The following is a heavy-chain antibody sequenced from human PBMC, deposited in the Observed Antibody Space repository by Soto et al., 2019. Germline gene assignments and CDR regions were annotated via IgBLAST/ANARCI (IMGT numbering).Heavy chain of an antibody. D-gene: IGHD3-22*01. Sequence: QVQLVESGGGVVQPGRSLRLSCAASGFTFSSYGMHWVRQAPGKGLEWVAVISYDGSNKYYADSVKGRFTISRDNSKNTLYLQMNSLRAEDTAVYYCAKSNTDYYDSSGEETVFDYWGQGTLVTVSS. CDR1: GFTFSSYG. CDR2: ISYDGSNK. V-gene: IGHV3-30*18. J-gene: IGHJ4*02. CDR3: AKSNTDYYDSSGEETVFDY.